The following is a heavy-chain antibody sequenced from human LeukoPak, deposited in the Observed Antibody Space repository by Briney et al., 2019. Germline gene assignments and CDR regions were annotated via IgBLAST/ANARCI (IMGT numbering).Heavy chain of an antibody. D-gene: IGHD2-2*01. CDR3: AREIGYCSSNSCYGVFDY. V-gene: IGHV1-2*02. J-gene: IGHJ4*02. CDR2: INPNSGGT. Sequence: VASVKVSCKASGYTFTGYYMNWVRQAPGQGLEWMGWINPNSGGTNYAQKFQGRVTMTRDTSISTAYMELSRLRSDDTAVYYCAREIGYCSSNSCYGVFDYWGQGTLVTVSS. CDR1: GYTFTGYY.